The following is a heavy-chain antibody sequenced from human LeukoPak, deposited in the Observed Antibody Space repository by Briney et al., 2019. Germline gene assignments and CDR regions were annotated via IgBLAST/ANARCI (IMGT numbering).Heavy chain of an antibody. CDR1: GGSFSGYY. Sequence: SETLSLTCAVYGGSFSGYYWSWIRQPPGKGLEWIGEINHSGSTNYNPSLKSRVTISVDTSKTQFSLKLSSVTAADTAVYYCARGQTIVGATGDYWGQGTPVTVSS. CDR2: INHSGST. CDR3: ARGQTIVGATGDY. D-gene: IGHD1-26*01. V-gene: IGHV4-34*01. J-gene: IGHJ4*02.